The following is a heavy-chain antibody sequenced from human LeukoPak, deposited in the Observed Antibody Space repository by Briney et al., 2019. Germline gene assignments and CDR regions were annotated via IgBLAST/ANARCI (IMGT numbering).Heavy chain of an antibody. D-gene: IGHD1-1*01. CDR2: TYYRSKLYN. CDR1: GDSVSSNSAA. Sequence: SQTLSLTCAISGDSVSSNSAAWSWIRLSPSRGLDWLGRTYYRSKLYNDYAVSVRSRITINPDTSKNLFSLQLNSVTPEDTAEYYCATTVETGDAFDIWGPGTRVTVSS. J-gene: IGHJ3*02. CDR3: ATTVETGDAFDI. V-gene: IGHV6-1*01.